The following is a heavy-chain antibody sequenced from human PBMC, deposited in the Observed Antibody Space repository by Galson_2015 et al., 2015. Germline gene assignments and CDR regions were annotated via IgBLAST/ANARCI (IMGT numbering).Heavy chain of an antibody. CDR1: GFTFSNYW. D-gene: IGHD4-17*01. V-gene: IGHV3-7*01. CDR3: ARTTVTINWFDP. J-gene: IGHJ5*02. Sequence: SLRLSCAASGFTFSNYWMSWIRQAPGKGLGWVANIKQDGSEKYYVDSVKGRFTVSRDNAKNSMYLQMNSLRAEDTAVYYCARTTVTINWFDPWGQGTLVTVSS. CDR2: IKQDGSEK.